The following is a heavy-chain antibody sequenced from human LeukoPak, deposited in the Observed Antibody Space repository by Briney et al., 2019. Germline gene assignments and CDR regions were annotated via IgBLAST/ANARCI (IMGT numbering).Heavy chain of an antibody. J-gene: IGHJ5*02. CDR2: IYYSGST. Sequence: PSETLSLTCAVYGGSFSGYYWSWIRQPPGKGLEWIGSIYYSGSTYYNPSLKSRVTISVDTSKNQFSLKLSSVTAADTAVYYCARHWRFGYYYDSSGYSWGQGTLVTVSS. D-gene: IGHD3-22*01. CDR3: ARHWRFGYYYDSSGYS. V-gene: IGHV4-34*01. CDR1: GGSFSGYY.